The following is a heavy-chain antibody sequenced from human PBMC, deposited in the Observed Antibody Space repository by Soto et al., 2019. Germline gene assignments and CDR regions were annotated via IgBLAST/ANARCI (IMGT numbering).Heavy chain of an antibody. D-gene: IGHD5-12*01. V-gene: IGHV1-3*04. Sequence: ASVKVSCKASGYTFTSYTMHWVRQAPGQRLEWMGWINTGNGNTKYSQKFQGRVTTSRDTSASTAYMELSSLRSEDTAVYYCARATYTGYDLAYFDPWGQGTLVTVSS. CDR1: GYTFTSYT. J-gene: IGHJ5*02. CDR3: ARATYTGYDLAYFDP. CDR2: INTGNGNT.